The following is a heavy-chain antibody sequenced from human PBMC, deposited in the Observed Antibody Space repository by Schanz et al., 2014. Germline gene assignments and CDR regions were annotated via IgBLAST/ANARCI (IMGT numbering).Heavy chain of an antibody. Sequence: QVQLVQSGDEVKKPGASVKVSCKTSGYTFSDYGITWVRQAPGQGLEWVGWINPNSGTTNYAQKFQGWVTMTRDTSISTAYMELSRLKSDDTAVYYCARDFSAYVGNYFDYWGQGTLVIVSS. J-gene: IGHJ4*02. CDR2: INPNSGTT. V-gene: IGHV1-2*04. CDR3: ARDFSAYVGNYFDY. CDR1: GYTFSDYG. D-gene: IGHD5-12*01.